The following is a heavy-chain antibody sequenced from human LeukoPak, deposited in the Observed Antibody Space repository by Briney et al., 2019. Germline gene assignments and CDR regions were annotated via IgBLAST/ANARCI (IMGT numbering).Heavy chain of an antibody. Sequence: SVKVSFKASGGTFSSYAISWVRQAPGQGLEWMGGIIPIFGTANYAQKFQGRVTITTDESTSTAYMELSSLRSEDTAVYYCARGTRYFDWLSYFDYWGQGTLVTVSS. J-gene: IGHJ4*02. V-gene: IGHV1-69*05. D-gene: IGHD3-9*01. CDR2: IIPIFGTA. CDR1: GGTFSSYA. CDR3: ARGTRYFDWLSYFDY.